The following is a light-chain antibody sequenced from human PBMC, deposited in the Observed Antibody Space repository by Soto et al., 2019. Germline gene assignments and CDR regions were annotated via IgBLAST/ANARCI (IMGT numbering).Light chain of an antibody. V-gene: IGKV3-15*01. CDR2: GAS. CDR1: QNVNAN. J-gene: IGKJ1*01. CDR3: QQYNTWLWT. Sequence: EVVMTQSPATLSVSPGERATLSCRASQNVNANLAWSQQIPGQAPRLLLHGASTRATGIPARFSGSGFGTEFILTISSLQSEDFAVYYCQQYNTWLWTFGQGTKVEGK.